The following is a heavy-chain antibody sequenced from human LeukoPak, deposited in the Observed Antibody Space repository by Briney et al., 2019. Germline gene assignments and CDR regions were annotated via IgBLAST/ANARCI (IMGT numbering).Heavy chain of an antibody. J-gene: IGHJ4*02. V-gene: IGHV3-48*03. D-gene: IGHD1-14*01. CDR2: ISSSGTTI. CDR1: GFTFSNYE. CDR3: ATGQLGAPFDY. Sequence: GGSLRLSCVASGFTFSNYEMNWVRQAPGKGLEWVSYISSSGTTIYYTDSVKGRFTISRDNAKNSLYLQMNSQRAEDTADYYCATGQLGAPFDYWGQGTLVTVSS.